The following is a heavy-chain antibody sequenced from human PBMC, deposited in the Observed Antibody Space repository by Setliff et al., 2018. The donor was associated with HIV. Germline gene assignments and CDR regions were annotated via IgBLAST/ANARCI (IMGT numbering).Heavy chain of an antibody. V-gene: IGHV1-24*01. D-gene: IGHD3-22*01. CDR3: ATRAYDSSGYLRSRVSGAAFDI. CDR2: FDPEYDKT. CDR1: GYTLTELS. J-gene: IGHJ3*02. Sequence: ASVKVSCKVSGYTLTELSIHWVRQAPGKGLEWMGGFDPEYDKTFYAQKFQGRVTMSEDTSTDTAYMELTSLRSEDTAVYYCATRAYDSSGYLRSRVSGAAFDIWGQGTMGT.